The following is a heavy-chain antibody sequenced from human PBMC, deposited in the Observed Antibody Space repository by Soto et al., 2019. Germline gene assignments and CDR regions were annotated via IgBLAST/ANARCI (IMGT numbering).Heavy chain of an antibody. J-gene: IGHJ2*01. Sequence: EVQLVESGGGLVQPGGSLRLSCAASGFTFSSYWMSWVRQAPGKGLEWVANIKQDGSKKYYVDSVKGRFTFSRDNAKNSLYLQMNSLRAEDTAVYYCARASYVVTAISLIEYWYFDLWGRGTLVTVSS. CDR2: IKQDGSKK. V-gene: IGHV3-7*01. CDR3: ARASYVVTAISLIEYWYFDL. D-gene: IGHD2-21*02. CDR1: GFTFSSYW.